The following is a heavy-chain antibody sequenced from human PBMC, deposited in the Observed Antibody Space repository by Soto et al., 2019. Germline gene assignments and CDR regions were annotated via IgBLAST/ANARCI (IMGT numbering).Heavy chain of an antibody. CDR3: ARERANYGDYVDAFDI. CDR2: ISAYNGNT. J-gene: IGHJ3*02. D-gene: IGHD4-17*01. V-gene: IGHV1-18*01. CDR1: GYTFTSYG. Sequence: QVQLVQSGAEVKKPGASVKVSCKASGYTFTSYGISWVRQAPGQGLEWMGWISAYNGNTNYAQKLQGRVTMTTDTYTSTAYMELRSLRSDDTAVYYCARERANYGDYVDAFDIWGQGTMVTVSS.